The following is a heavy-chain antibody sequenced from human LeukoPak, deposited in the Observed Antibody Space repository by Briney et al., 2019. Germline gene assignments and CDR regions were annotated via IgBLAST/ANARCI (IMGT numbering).Heavy chain of an antibody. D-gene: IGHD3-16*01. CDR2: IKQDGSEK. V-gene: IGHV3-7*01. J-gene: IGHJ6*03. Sequence: GGSLRLSCAASGFTFSSYWMTWVRHAPGKGLEWVANIKQDGSEKYNVDSVKGRFTISRDNAKNLLYLQVNSLRAEDTAVYYCARWGYEAAFHYYYYYYMDVWGKGTTVTVSS. CDR1: GFTFSSYW. CDR3: ARWGYEAAFHYYYYYYMDV.